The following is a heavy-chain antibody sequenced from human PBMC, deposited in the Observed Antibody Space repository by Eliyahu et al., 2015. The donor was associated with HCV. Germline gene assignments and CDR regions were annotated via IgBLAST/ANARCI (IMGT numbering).Heavy chain of an antibody. Sequence: QVQLQQWGAGLLKPSETLSLTCAVYGGSFIGYSCSWXRXPPGKGLEWXGEINHSGSTNDNPXLKSRVTISVDTSKNQFSLKLSSVTAADTAVYYCARGPGTNYYGSSGYRRERAKGRVDYWGQGTLVTVSS. V-gene: IGHV4-34*01. CDR3: ARGPGTNYYGSSGYRRERAKGRVDY. J-gene: IGHJ4*02. CDR2: INHSGST. CDR1: GGSFIGYS. D-gene: IGHD3-22*01.